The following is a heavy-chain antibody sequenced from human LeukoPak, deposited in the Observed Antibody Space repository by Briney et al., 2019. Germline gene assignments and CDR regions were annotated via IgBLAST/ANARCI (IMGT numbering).Heavy chain of an antibody. CDR2: IKQDGGET. V-gene: IGHV3-7*01. J-gene: IGHJ4*02. D-gene: IGHD4-11*01. CDR3: TREDHSNYNY. Sequence: QPGGSLRLSCAASGFTFSSYWMSWVRQAPGKGLEWVANIKQDGGETFYVDSAKGRFTISRDNAKNSLYLQMNSLRAEDTAVYYCTREDHSNYNYWGQGTLVTVSS. CDR1: GFTFSSYW.